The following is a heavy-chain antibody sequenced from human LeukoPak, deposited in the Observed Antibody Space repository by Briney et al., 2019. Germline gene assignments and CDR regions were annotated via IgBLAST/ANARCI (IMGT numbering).Heavy chain of an antibody. Sequence: ASVRVSCKASGDTFTTYGITWVRQAPGQGLEWMGWISGYNGNTEYTQKFQGRVAMTRDTSTSTAYMELRSLRSDDTAVYYCARGHFGSGSTPGYWGQGTLVTVSS. CDR3: ARGHFGSGSTPGY. J-gene: IGHJ4*02. V-gene: IGHV1-18*01. CDR2: ISGYNGNT. CDR1: GDTFTTYG. D-gene: IGHD3-10*01.